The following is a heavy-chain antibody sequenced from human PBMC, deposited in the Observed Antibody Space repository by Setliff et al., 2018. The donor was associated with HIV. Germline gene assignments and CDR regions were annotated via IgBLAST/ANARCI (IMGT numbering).Heavy chain of an antibody. J-gene: IGHJ4*02. CDR3: ASSEDSGTYGEPYDS. CDR1: GDSIISSRNF. CDR2: IHSSGST. D-gene: IGHD1-26*01. V-gene: IGHV4-39*01. Sequence: ETLSLTCTVSGDSIISSRNFWGWIRQPPGKGLEWIGNIHSSGSTYYNPSLKSRVFISVDLSINQFSLKLHSVTAADTAVYYCASSEDSGTYGEPYDSWGQGALVTVSS.